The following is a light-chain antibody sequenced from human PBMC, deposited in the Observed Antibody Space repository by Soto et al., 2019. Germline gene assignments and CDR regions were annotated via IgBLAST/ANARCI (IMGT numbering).Light chain of an antibody. CDR1: SSDVGGYNY. V-gene: IGLV2-14*01. Sequence: QSVLTQPASVSGSPGQSITISCTGTSSDVGGYNYVSWYQHHPGKALELMIFEVSNRPSGVSHRFSGSKSGNTASLTISGLQTEDEGDYYCSSYTSSSTRVFGTGTKVTVL. CDR2: EVS. CDR3: SSYTSSSTRV. J-gene: IGLJ1*01.